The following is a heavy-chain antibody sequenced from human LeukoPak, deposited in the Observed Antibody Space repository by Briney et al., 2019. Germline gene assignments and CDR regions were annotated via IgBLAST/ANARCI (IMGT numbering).Heavy chain of an antibody. CDR2: INWNGGST. V-gene: IGHV3-20*04. CDR3: ARDRGLYDSSVYYPYDAFDI. Sequence: PGGSLRLSCAASGFTFDDYGMTWVRQAPGKGLEWVSSINWNGGSTGYADSVKGRFTISRDNAKNSLFLQMNSLRAEDTALYYCARDRGLYDSSVYYPYDAFDIWGQGTMVTVSS. CDR1: GFTFDDYG. D-gene: IGHD3-22*01. J-gene: IGHJ3*02.